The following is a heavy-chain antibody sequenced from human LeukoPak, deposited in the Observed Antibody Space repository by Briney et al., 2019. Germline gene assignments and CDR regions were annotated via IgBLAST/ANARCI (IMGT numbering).Heavy chain of an antibody. CDR2: IYASGTT. V-gene: IGHV3-66*01. Sequence: GGSLRLSCEVSGFIVSDNYLTWIRQAPGTGLEWVSVIYASGTTYYADSVKGRFTISRDNSKNTVYLQMNSLRAEDTAVYYCARGVPGYYDSSGYAYNWFDPWGQGTLVTVSS. J-gene: IGHJ5*02. D-gene: IGHD3-22*01. CDR1: GFIVSDNY. CDR3: ARGVPGYYDSSGYAYNWFDP.